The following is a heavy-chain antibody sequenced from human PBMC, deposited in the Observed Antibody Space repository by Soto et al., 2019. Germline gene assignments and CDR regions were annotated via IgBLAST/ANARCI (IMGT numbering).Heavy chain of an antibody. Sequence: GGSLRLSCAASGFTVSSYGMHWVRQAPGKGLEWVAVIWYDGSNKYYADSVKGRFTISRDNSKNTLYLQMNSLRAEDTAVYYCARSNNIEYFDYYYYMDVWGKGTTVTVSS. V-gene: IGHV3-33*01. CDR2: IWYDGSNK. CDR3: ARSNNIEYFDYYYYMDV. CDR1: GFTVSSYG. D-gene: IGHD3-9*01. J-gene: IGHJ6*03.